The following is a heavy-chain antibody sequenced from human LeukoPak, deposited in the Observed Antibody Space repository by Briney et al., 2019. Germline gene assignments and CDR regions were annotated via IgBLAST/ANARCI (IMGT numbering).Heavy chain of an antibody. J-gene: IGHJ3*02. D-gene: IGHD3-22*01. CDR3: ARHFGSGYYDRGDAFDI. V-gene: IGHV4-34*01. Sequence: SETLSLTCAVYGGSFSGYYWSWIRQPPGKGLEWIGEINHSGSTNYNPSLKSRVTISVDTSKNQFSLKLSSVTAADTAVYYCARHFGSGYYDRGDAFDIWGQGTMVTVSS. CDR2: INHSGST. CDR1: GGSFSGYY.